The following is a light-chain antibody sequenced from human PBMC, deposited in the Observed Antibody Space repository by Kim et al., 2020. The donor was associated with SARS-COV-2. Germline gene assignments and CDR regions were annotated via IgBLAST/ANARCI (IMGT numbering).Light chain of an antibody. CDR3: GTWDSRLGAWV. Sequence: QSVLTQPPSVSAAPGQRVTISCSGSSSDTGKNSLSWYQQLPGTAPKLLIYDNNLRPSGIPGRFSGSKSGTSATLGITGLQTGDEADYYCGTWDSRLGAWVFGGGTQLTVL. CDR2: DNN. J-gene: IGLJ3*02. CDR1: SSDTGKNS. V-gene: IGLV1-51*01.